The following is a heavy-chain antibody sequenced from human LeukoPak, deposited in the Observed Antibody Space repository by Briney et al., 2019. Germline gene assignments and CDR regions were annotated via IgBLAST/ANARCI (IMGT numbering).Heavy chain of an antibody. Sequence: PSQTLSFTCTVSGGSISSGDYYWSWIRQPPGKGLEWIGYIYYSGSTYYNPSLKSRVTISVDTSKNQFSLKLSSVTAADTAVYYCARDHGYSSAFDPWGQGTLVTVSS. CDR3: ARDHGYSSAFDP. D-gene: IGHD6-25*01. CDR1: GGSISSGDYY. CDR2: IYYSGST. J-gene: IGHJ5*02. V-gene: IGHV4-30-4*01.